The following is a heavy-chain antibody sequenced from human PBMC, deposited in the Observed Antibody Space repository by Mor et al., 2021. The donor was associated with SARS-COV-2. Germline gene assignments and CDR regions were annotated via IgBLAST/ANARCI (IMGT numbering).Heavy chain of an antibody. V-gene: IGHV3-11*01. J-gene: IGHJ3*02. CDR2: STK. CDR3: ARKRVDAFDI. Sequence: STKYYADSVEGRFTISRDNAKNSLYLQMNSLRAEDTAVYYCARKRVDAFDIWGQGIMVTVSP.